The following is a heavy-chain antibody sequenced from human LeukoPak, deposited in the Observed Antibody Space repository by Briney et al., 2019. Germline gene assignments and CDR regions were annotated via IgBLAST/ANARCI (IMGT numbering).Heavy chain of an antibody. D-gene: IGHD3-3*01. J-gene: IGHJ6*04. Sequence: PGGSLRLSCAASGFTFSSYAMSWVRQAPGKGLEWVSAISGSGGSTYYADSVKGRFTISRDNSKNTLYQQMNSLRAEDTAVYYCARRRPLDDFWSGYYEFGGAMDVWGKGTTVTVSS. CDR2: ISGSGGST. V-gene: IGHV3-23*01. CDR1: GFTFSSYA. CDR3: ARRRPLDDFWSGYYEFGGAMDV.